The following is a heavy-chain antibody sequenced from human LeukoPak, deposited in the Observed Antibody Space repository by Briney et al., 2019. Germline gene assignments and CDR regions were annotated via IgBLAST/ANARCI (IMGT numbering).Heavy chain of an antibody. Sequence: GGSLRLSCAASGFTFSSYEMNWVRQAPGKGLEWVSYISSSGSTIYYADSVKGRFTISRDSAKNSLYLQMNSLRAEDTAVYYCARDMRSSSSARYFDYWGQGTLVTVSS. V-gene: IGHV3-48*03. CDR1: GFTFSSYE. D-gene: IGHD6-6*01. CDR3: ARDMRSSSSARYFDY. J-gene: IGHJ4*02. CDR2: ISSSGSTI.